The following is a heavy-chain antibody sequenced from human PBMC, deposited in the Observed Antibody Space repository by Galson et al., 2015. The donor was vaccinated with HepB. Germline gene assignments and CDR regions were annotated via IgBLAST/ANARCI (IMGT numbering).Heavy chain of an antibody. J-gene: IGHJ3*02. D-gene: IGHD3-22*01. CDR3: ARVPLLFVDAVGYDAFDI. V-gene: IGHV6-1*01. CDR1: GDSVSSDSAT. Sequence: CAISGDSVSSDSATWNRIRQSPSRGLEWLGRTYYRSKWHNDYALSVKSRISINADTSKNQISLQLNSASPEDTAVYYCARVPLLFVDAVGYDAFDIWGQGTLVTVSS. CDR2: TYYRSKWHN.